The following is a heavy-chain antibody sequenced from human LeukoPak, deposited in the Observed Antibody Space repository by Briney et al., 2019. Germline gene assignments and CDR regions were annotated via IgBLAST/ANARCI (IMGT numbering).Heavy chain of an antibody. D-gene: IGHD6-19*01. CDR3: ARDGSSGWYPTDY. Sequence: GGSLRLSCAASGFTFSDYYMSWIRQAPGKGLEWVANIKQDGSKKYYVDSVKGRFTISRDDAKNSLYLQMNSLRVEDTAVYYCARDGSSGWYPTDYWGQGTLVTVSS. CDR2: IKQDGSKK. CDR1: GFTFSDYY. J-gene: IGHJ4*02. V-gene: IGHV3-7*01.